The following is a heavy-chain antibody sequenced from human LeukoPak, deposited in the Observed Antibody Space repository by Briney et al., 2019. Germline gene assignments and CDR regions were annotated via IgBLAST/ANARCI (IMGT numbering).Heavy chain of an antibody. D-gene: IGHD6-19*01. J-gene: IGHJ4*02. CDR2: ISSSSSYI. V-gene: IGHV3-21*01. CDR1: GFTFTSYS. Sequence: GGSLRLSCAASGFTFTSYSMNWVRQAPGKGLEWVSSISSSSSYIYYADSEKGRFTISRDNAKNALYLQMNSLRAEDTAVYYCARDLAPLFPGYSSGWYGPGYWGQGTLVTVSS. CDR3: ARDLAPLFPGYSSGWYGPGY.